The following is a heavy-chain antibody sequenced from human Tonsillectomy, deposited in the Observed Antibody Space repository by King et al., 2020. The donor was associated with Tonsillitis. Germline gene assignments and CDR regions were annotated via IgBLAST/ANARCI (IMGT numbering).Heavy chain of an antibody. Sequence: VQLVESGGGLVQPGGSLRLSCAASGVTFSRDSMSWVRQAPGKGREWVSYIDSRSDRIYYADSVKGRFTISRDNARNSLYLQMHSLRAEDTALYYCARAPMVRGVITHFDYWGQGTLVTVSS. D-gene: IGHD3-10*01. CDR2: IDSRSDRI. CDR1: GVTFSRDS. J-gene: IGHJ4*02. V-gene: IGHV3-48*01. CDR3: ARAPMVRGVITHFDY.